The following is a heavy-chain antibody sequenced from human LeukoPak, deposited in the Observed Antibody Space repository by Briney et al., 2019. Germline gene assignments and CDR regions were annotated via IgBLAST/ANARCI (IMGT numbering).Heavy chain of an antibody. V-gene: IGHV3-48*03. Sequence: GGSLRLSCAASGFTFSSYEMNWVRQAPGKGLEWVSYISSGGSTIYYADSVKGRFTISRDNSKNTLYLQMNSLRAEDTAVYYCAKDQDIVVVVAADYWGQGTLVTVSS. J-gene: IGHJ4*02. CDR2: ISSGGSTI. CDR3: AKDQDIVVVVAADY. D-gene: IGHD2-15*01. CDR1: GFTFSSYE.